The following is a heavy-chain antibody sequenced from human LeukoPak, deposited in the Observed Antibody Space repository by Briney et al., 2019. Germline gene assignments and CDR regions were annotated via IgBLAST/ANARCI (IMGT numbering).Heavy chain of an antibody. CDR1: GFTFSSYA. D-gene: IGHD3-10*01. J-gene: IGHJ4*02. CDR3: AKHYGSGTYYNYLDY. V-gene: IGHV3-23*01. CDR2: ISSNGGGT. Sequence: GGSLRLSCAASGFTFSSYARSWVRRAPGKGLEWVSAISSNGGGTFYADSVKGQFTISGDNSQNTLYLQMNSLRAEDTAIYYCAKHYGSGTYYNYLDYWGQGTLVTVSS.